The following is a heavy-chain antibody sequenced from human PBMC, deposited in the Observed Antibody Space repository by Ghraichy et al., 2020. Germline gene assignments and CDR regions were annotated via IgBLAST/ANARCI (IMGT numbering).Heavy chain of an antibody. CDR2: IIPIFGTA. CDR3: ARDRYGDYTDAFDI. J-gene: IGHJ3*02. Sequence: SVKVSCKASGGTFSSYAISWVRQAPGQGLEWMGGIIPIFGTANYAQKFQGRVTITADESTSTAYMELSSLRSEDTAVYYCARDRYGDYTDAFDIWGQGTMVTVSS. D-gene: IGHD4-17*01. V-gene: IGHV1-69*13. CDR1: GGTFSSYA.